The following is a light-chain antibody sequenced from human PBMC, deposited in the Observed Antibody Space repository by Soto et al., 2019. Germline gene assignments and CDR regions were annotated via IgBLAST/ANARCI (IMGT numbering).Light chain of an antibody. CDR2: GAS. CDR3: QQYGSSSWT. V-gene: IGKV3-20*01. J-gene: IGKJ1*01. Sequence: ETVLTQSPGTLSFSAGERSTLSFMASQSVSSSYLAWYQQKPGQAPRLLIYGASSRATGIPDRFSGSGSGTDFTLTISRLEPEDFAVYYCQQYGSSSWTFGQGTKVDIK. CDR1: QSVSSSY.